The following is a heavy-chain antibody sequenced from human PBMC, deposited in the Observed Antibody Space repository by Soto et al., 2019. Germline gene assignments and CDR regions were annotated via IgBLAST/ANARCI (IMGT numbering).Heavy chain of an antibody. CDR2: INHSGST. D-gene: IGHD3-3*01. V-gene: IGHV4-34*01. CDR3: ARGPPNYGVWSGETLDN. J-gene: IGHJ4*02. CDR1: GASFSDYY. Sequence: QVQLQQWGAGLLKPSETLSLTCAVYGASFSDYYWTWIRQSPGKGLEWIGEINHSGSTKLNPSLNSRVTISVDVSKNQFSLKLRSVTAADTAVYYCARGPPNYGVWSGETLDNWGQGTLVTISS.